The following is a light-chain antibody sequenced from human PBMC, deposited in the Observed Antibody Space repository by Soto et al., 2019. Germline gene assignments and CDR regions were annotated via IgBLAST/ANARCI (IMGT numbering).Light chain of an antibody. CDR3: QQLNFFPIT. V-gene: IGKV3D-15*01. CDR2: YSS. Sequence: EVMMTQFPDTVSVTPGETVTLSCGASQSVRTNLAWYQQRPGQAPRLLIHYSSTRATDVPARFSGSGSGTEFTLTITSLQPEDFATYYCQQLNFFPITFGQGTRLEIK. J-gene: IGKJ5*01. CDR1: QSVRTN.